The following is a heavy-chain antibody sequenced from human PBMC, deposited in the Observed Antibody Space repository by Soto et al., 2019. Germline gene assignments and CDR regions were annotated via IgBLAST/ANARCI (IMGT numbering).Heavy chain of an antibody. CDR2: IKHDGSVQ. CDR3: ARAPYSNGWYRFDL. CDR1: GFTFSGYW. V-gene: IGHV3-7*03. D-gene: IGHD6-19*01. J-gene: IGHJ4*02. Sequence: QLVESGGGLVQPGGSLRLSCEASGFTFSGYWMSWVRHAPGKGLEWVADIKHDGSVQYYVDSVKGRFTISRDNAKKLLYLQMNGLRAEDTALYYCARAPYSNGWYRFDLWGQGTLVNVSS.